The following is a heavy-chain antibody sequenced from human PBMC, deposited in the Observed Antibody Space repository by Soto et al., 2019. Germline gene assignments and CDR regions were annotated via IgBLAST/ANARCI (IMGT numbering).Heavy chain of an antibody. D-gene: IGHD6-19*01. CDR2: ISAYNGNT. Sequence: ASVKVSCKASGYTFTSYGISWVRQAPGQGLEWMGWISAYNGNTNYAQKLQGRATMTTDTSTSTAYMELRSLRSDGTAVYYCARDKVEEYSSGCPFDYWGQGTLVTVSS. CDR1: GYTFTSYG. CDR3: ARDKVEEYSSGCPFDY. V-gene: IGHV1-18*01. J-gene: IGHJ4*02.